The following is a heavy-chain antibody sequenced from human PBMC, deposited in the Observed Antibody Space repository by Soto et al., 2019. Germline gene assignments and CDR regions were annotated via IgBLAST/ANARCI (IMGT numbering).Heavy chain of an antibody. D-gene: IGHD3-9*01. V-gene: IGHV3-23*01. CDR3: AKIVSVLRYFDWVLGH. J-gene: IGHJ4*02. CDR2: ISGSGGST. Sequence: GGSLRLPCAASGFTFSSYAMSWVRQAPGKGLEWVSAISGSGGSTYYADSVKGRFTISRDNSKNTLYLQMNSLRAEDTAVYYCAKIVSVLRYFDWVLGHWGQGTLVTVSS. CDR1: GFTFSSYA.